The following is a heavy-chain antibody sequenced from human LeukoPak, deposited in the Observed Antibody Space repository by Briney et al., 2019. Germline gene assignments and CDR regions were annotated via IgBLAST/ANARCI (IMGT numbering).Heavy chain of an antibody. D-gene: IGHD6-13*01. CDR3: ARDWSNSKSAPDH. CDR2: ISAYNGNT. V-gene: IGHV1-18*01. Sequence: GASVKVSCKASGYTFSNYGLTWVRQVPGQGLEYMGWISAYNGNTNYAQNLQGRVTMTTDTSTSTGYMELRSLRSDDTAVYYCARDWSNSKSAPDHWGQGTLVIVSS. CDR1: GYTFSNYG. J-gene: IGHJ4*02.